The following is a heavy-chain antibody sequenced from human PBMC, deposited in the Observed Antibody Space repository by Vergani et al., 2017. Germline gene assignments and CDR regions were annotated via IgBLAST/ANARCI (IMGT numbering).Heavy chain of an antibody. D-gene: IGHD2-15*01. CDR3: ARVLRRASLAAREKLDYYYXMDV. J-gene: IGHJ6*03. Sequence: QVQLQESGPGLVKPSQTLSLTCTVSGGSISSGDYYWSWIRQPPGKGLEWIGYIDYSGRTYYNPSLKSLVTISVDTSKNQFALKLSSGTAADTAGYYCARVLRRASLAAREKLDYYYXMDVWGKGTTVTVSS. CDR1: GGSISSGDYY. CDR2: IDYSGRT. V-gene: IGHV4-30-4*01.